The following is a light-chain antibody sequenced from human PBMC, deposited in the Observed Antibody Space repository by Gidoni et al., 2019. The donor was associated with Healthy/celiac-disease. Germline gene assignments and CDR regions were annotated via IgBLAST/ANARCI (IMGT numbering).Light chain of an antibody. Sequence: QSALTQPASVSGSPGQSIPISCTGTSSDGGSYNLVSWYQQHPGKAPKLMIYEGSKRPSGVSNRFSGSKSGNTASLTISGLQAEDEADYYCCSYAGSSTFFYVFGTGTKVTVL. V-gene: IGLV2-23*03. CDR3: CSYAGSSTFFYV. J-gene: IGLJ1*01. CDR1: SSDGGSYNL. CDR2: EGS.